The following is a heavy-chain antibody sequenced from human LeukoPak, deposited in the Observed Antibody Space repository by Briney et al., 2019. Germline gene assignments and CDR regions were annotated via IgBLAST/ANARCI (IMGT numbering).Heavy chain of an antibody. CDR1: GGSISSSSYY. Sequence: PSETLSLTCTVSGGSISSSSYYWGWIRQPPGKGLEWIGSIYYSGSTYYNPSLKSRVNISVDTSKNQFSLKLSSVTAADTAVYYCARQGIAAAGVDYWGQGTLVTVSS. J-gene: IGHJ4*02. D-gene: IGHD6-13*01. V-gene: IGHV4-39*01. CDR3: ARQGIAAAGVDY. CDR2: IYYSGST.